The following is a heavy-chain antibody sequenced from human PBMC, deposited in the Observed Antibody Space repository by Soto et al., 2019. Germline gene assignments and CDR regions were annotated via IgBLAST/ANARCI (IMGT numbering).Heavy chain of an antibody. V-gene: IGHV2-5*01. CDR1: GFSLSTSGVG. CDR2: VYSNDDK. Sequence: SGPTLVNPPQTLTLTCTFSGFSLSTSGVGVGWVRHPPGEALEWLALVYSNDDKRFSPSLKSRLTITKDTSKNQVVLTMTNMDPVDTATYYCTQMRGSGLYGMDVRGQGTTVTVSS. D-gene: IGHD3-10*01. CDR3: TQMRGSGLYGMDV. J-gene: IGHJ6*02.